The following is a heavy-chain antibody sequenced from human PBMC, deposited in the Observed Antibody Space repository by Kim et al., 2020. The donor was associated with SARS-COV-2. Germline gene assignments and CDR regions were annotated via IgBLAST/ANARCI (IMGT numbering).Heavy chain of an antibody. CDR3: ASPYCTKCVCGLFDY. CDR2: ISSSSSTI. Sequence: GGSLRLSCAASGFTFSTYSMNWVRQAPGKGLEWVSYISSSSSTIYYADSVKGRLTISRVNAKNLPFLQMNSLRDEDTAVYYCASPYCTKCVCGLFDYWG. V-gene: IGHV3-48*02. J-gene: IGHJ4*01. D-gene: IGHD2-8*01. CDR1: GFTFSTYS.